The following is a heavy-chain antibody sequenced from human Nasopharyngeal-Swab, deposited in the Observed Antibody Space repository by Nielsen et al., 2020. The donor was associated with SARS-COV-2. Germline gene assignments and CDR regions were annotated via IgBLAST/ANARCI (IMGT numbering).Heavy chain of an antibody. V-gene: IGHV3-21*01. J-gene: IGHJ2*01. CDR2: ISGSSSYI. D-gene: IGHD3-22*01. CDR1: GFTFSSYS. CDR3: ARPPLYYYDSSGPWYFDL. Sequence: GESLKISCAASGFTFSSYSMNWVRQAPGKGLEWVSSISGSSSYIYYADSVKGRFTISRDNAKNSLYLQMNSLRAEDTAVYYCARPPLYYYDSSGPWYFDLWGRGTLVTVSS.